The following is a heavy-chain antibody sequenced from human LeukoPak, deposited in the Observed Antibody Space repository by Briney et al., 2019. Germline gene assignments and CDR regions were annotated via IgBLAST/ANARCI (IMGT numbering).Heavy chain of an antibody. D-gene: IGHD3-10*01. J-gene: IGHJ4*02. CDR3: ARANYHGSGSYCDY. V-gene: IGHV1-18*01. CDR2: ISAYNGNT. Sequence: ASVKVSCKASGYTFTSYGISWVRQAPGQGLEWMGWISAYNGNTDYAQKLQGRVTMTTDTSTTTAYMELRSLRSDDTAVYYCARANYHGSGSYCDYWGQGTLVTVSS. CDR1: GYTFTSYG.